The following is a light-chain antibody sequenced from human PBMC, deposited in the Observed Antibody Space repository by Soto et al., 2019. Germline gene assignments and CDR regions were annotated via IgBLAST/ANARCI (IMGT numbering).Light chain of an antibody. CDR1: QSVSSN. CDR2: GAS. CDR3: QQYNNWWWT. J-gene: IGKJ1*01. V-gene: IGKV3-15*01. Sequence: EVVMTQSPATLSVSLGDRATLSCRASQSVSSNLAWYQQKPGQGPRLLIYGASTRATGIPARFSGSGSGTEFTLTISSLQSEDFAVYYCQQYNNWWWTYGQGTKVDIK.